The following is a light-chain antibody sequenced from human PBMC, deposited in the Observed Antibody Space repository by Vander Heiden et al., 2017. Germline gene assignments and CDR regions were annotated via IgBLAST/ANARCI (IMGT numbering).Light chain of an antibody. Sequence: EIVMTQSPATLSVPPGERVTLSCRASPSVSINLAWYQQKPGQAPRLLIYVASTRATGIPARFSGSGSGTEFTLTISSLQSDDSAVYYCQQYNNWPRTFGHGTKVEIK. CDR3: QQYNNWPRT. CDR1: PSVSIN. V-gene: IGKV3-15*01. J-gene: IGKJ1*01. CDR2: VAS.